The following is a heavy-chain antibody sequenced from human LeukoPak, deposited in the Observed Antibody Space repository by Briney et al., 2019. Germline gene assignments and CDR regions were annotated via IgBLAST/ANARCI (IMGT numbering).Heavy chain of an antibody. CDR1: GFTISSYE. CDR3: AELGITMIGGV. Sequence: AGSLRLSCAASGFTISSYEMSWVRQAPGQGLEWVSYISSSGSTISYADSVKSRFTISRDNAKNSLYLQMHSLRAEDTAVYYCAELGITMIGGVWGKGTTVTISS. CDR2: ISSSGSTI. V-gene: IGHV3-48*03. J-gene: IGHJ6*04. D-gene: IGHD3-10*02.